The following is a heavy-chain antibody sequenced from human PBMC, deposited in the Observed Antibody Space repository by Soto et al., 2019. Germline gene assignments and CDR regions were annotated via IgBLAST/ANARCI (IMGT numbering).Heavy chain of an antibody. Sequence: SLRLSCAASGFTFSSYSMNWVRQAPGKGLEWVSYISSSSSTIYYADSVKGRFTISRDNAKNSLYLQMNSLRDEDTAVYYCASSDILTGYYSGGFDYWGQGTLVTVSS. J-gene: IGHJ4*02. V-gene: IGHV3-48*02. CDR2: ISSSSSTI. D-gene: IGHD3-9*01. CDR1: GFTFSSYS. CDR3: ASSDILTGYYSGGFDY.